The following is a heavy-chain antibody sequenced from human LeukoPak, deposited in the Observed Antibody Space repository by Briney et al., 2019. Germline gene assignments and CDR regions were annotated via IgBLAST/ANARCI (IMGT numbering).Heavy chain of an antibody. Sequence: QTLSLTCAISGDSVSSNSAAWNWIRQSPSRGLEWLGRTYYRSKWYNDYAVSVKSRITINPDTSKNQFSLQLNSVTPEDTAVYYCARGPRVAIVGIYYGMDVWGQGTTVTVSS. CDR2: TYYRSKWYN. CDR3: ARGPRVAIVGIYYGMDV. J-gene: IGHJ6*02. D-gene: IGHD2-15*01. CDR1: GDSVSSNSAA. V-gene: IGHV6-1*01.